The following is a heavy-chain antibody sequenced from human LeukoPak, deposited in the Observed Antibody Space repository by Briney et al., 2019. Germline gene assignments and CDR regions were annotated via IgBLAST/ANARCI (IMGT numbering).Heavy chain of an antibody. J-gene: IGHJ4*02. CDR2: IYYSGST. D-gene: IGHD5-12*01. CDR3: ARATNSGYASNRLFDY. CDR1: GGSISPYF. Sequence: PSETLSLTCTVSGGSISPYFWSWIRQPPGKGLEWIGYIYYSGSTNYNPSLKSRVTISVDTSKNQFSLKLSSVTAADTAVYYCARATNSGYASNRLFDYWGQGTLVTVSS. V-gene: IGHV4-59*01.